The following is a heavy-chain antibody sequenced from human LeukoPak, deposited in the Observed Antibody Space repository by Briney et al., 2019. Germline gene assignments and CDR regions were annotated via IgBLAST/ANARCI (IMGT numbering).Heavy chain of an antibody. Sequence: GASVKVSCKAPGYTFTSYDINWVRQATGQGLEWMGWMNPNSGYTGYAQKFQGRVTMTRNTSITTAYMELSSLRSADTAVYYCAMRPYNWNDDGNIDYWGQGTLVTVSS. CDR3: AMRPYNWNDDGNIDY. J-gene: IGHJ4*02. D-gene: IGHD1-20*01. V-gene: IGHV1-8*01. CDR1: GYTFTSYD. CDR2: MNPNSGYT.